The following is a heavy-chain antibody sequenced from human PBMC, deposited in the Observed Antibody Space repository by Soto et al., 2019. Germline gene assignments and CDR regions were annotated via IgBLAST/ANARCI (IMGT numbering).Heavy chain of an antibody. CDR3: AREKRWGSPSPPDY. CDR2: ISYSGNTV. D-gene: IGHD2-8*02. V-gene: IGHV3-48*03. J-gene: IGHJ4*02. Sequence: GGSLRLSCVASGFTLRGYEMNWVRQAPGKGLEWVSYISYSGNTVEYADSVEGRFTISRDDARNSVYLQMNSLRAEDTAVYYCAREKRWGSPSPPDYWGQGTLVTVYS. CDR1: GFTLRGYE.